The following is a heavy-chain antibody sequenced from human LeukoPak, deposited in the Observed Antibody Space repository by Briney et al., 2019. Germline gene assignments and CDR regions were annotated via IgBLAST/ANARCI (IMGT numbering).Heavy chain of an antibody. CDR3: AREGSQGSGSYFGY. D-gene: IGHD3-10*01. J-gene: IGHJ4*02. V-gene: IGHV3-66*01. Sequence: PGGSLRLSCAASGFTVSSNYMSWVRQAPGKGLEWVSVIYRDGSTYNADSVKGRFTISRDNSKNTLYLQMNSLRAEDTAVYYCAREGSQGSGSYFGYWGQGTLVTVSS. CDR1: GFTVSSNY. CDR2: IYRDGST.